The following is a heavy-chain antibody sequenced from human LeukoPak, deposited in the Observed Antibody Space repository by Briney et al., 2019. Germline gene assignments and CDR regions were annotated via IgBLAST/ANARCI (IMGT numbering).Heavy chain of an antibody. CDR1: GYSFTSYW. V-gene: IGHV5-51*01. CDR2: IYPADSDT. Sequence: GESLKISCQGSGYSFTSYWIGWVRQMPGKGLEWMGIIYPADSDTRYSPSFQGQVTISADKSITTAYLQWSSLKASDTAIYYCARSYGDYGRFEYWGQGTLVTVSS. D-gene: IGHD4-17*01. CDR3: ARSYGDYGRFEY. J-gene: IGHJ4*02.